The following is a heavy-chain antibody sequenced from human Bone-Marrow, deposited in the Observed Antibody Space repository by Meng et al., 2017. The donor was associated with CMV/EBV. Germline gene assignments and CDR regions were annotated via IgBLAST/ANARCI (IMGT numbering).Heavy chain of an antibody. CDR2: LYYSGTT. J-gene: IGHJ6*02. CDR1: GGSVSSGSHF. CDR3: AREAGYYYYDMDV. D-gene: IGHD6-13*01. V-gene: IGHV4-61*10. Sequence: SETLSLTCTVSGGSVSSGSHFWSWIRQPTGKGLEWIGYLYYSGTTNYNPSLKSRVTISADTSQNQFSLKLTSVTAADTSVYYCAREAGYYYYDMDVWGQGTTVTVSS.